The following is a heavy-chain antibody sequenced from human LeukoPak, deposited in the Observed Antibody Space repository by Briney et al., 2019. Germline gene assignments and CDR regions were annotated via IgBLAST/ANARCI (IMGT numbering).Heavy chain of an antibody. Sequence: PGGSLRLSCAASGFTFSSYSMNWVRQAPGKGLEWVSYISSSSSTIYYADSVKGRFTISRDNAKNSLYLQMNSLRAEDTAVYYCARGELKLWFGEPDAFDIWGQGTMVTVSS. CDR1: GFTFSSYS. V-gene: IGHV3-48*01. J-gene: IGHJ3*02. CDR2: ISSSSSTI. D-gene: IGHD3-10*01. CDR3: ARGELKLWFGEPDAFDI.